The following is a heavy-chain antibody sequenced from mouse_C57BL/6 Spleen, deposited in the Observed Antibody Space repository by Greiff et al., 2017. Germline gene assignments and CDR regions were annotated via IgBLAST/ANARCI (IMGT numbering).Heavy chain of an antibody. CDR1: GYTFTSYG. V-gene: IGHV1-81*01. CDR2: IYPRSGNT. CDR3: ARNYDYDGLYAMDD. D-gene: IGHD2-4*01. Sequence: QVQLQQSGAELARPGASVKLSCKASGYTFTSYGISWVKQRTGQGLEWIGEIYPRSGNTYYNEKFKGKATLTADKSSSTAYMELRSLTSEDSAVYFCARNYDYDGLYAMDDWGQGTSVTVSS. J-gene: IGHJ4*01.